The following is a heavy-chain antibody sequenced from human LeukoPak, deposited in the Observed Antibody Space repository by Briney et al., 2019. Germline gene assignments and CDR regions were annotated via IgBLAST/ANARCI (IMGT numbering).Heavy chain of an antibody. J-gene: IGHJ4*02. V-gene: IGHV4-59*08. D-gene: IGHD5-18*01. Sequence: PSGTLSLTCTVSGGSISSYYWSWIRQPPGKGLEWIGYIYYSGSTNYNPSLKSRVTISVDTSKNQFSLKLSSVTAADTAVYYCARFRIQLWSPDYYFDYWGQGTLVTVSS. CDR2: IYYSGST. CDR3: ARFRIQLWSPDYYFDY. CDR1: GGSISSYY.